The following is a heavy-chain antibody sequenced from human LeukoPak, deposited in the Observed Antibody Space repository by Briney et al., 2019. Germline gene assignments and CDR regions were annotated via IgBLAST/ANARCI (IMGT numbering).Heavy chain of an antibody. CDR2: IYYSGST. Sequence: SETLSLTCTVSGGSISSGDYYWSWIRQPPGKGLEWIGYIYYSGSTYYNPSLKSQVTISVDTSKNQFSLKLSSVTAADTAVYYCARDVAERDDYYYGMDVWGQGTTVTVSS. CDR3: ARDVAERDDYYYGMDV. CDR1: GGSISSGDYY. V-gene: IGHV4-30-4*01. J-gene: IGHJ6*02.